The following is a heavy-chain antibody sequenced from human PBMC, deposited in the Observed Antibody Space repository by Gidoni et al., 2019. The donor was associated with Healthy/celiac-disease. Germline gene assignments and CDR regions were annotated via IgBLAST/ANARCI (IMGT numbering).Heavy chain of an antibody. CDR2: ISYDGSNK. CDR3: ARDMALPDSGGTSSDAFDI. V-gene: IGHV3-30*04. J-gene: IGHJ3*02. D-gene: IGHD2-15*01. CDR1: GFTFSSYA. Sequence: QVQLVESGGGVVQPGRSLRLSCAASGFTFSSYAMHWVRQAPGKGLEWVAVISYDGSNKYYADSVKGRFTISRDNSKNTLYLQMNSLRAEDTAVYYCARDMALPDSGGTSSDAFDIWGQGTMVTVSS.